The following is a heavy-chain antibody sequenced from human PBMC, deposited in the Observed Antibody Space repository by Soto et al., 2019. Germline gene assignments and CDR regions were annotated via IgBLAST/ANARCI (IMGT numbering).Heavy chain of an antibody. Sequence: SVKVSCKASGGTFSSYAISWVRQAPGQGLEWMGGIIPIFGTANYAQKFQGRVTITADKSTSTAYMELNSLRSEDTAVYYCARSGVAYYYDSSGYSVDYWGQGTLVTVSS. CDR2: IIPIFGTA. J-gene: IGHJ4*02. D-gene: IGHD3-22*01. CDR3: ARSGVAYYYDSSGYSVDY. CDR1: GGTFSSYA. V-gene: IGHV1-69*06.